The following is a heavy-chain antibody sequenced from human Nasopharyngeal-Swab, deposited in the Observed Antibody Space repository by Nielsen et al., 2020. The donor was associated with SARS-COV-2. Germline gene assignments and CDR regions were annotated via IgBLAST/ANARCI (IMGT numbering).Heavy chain of an antibody. Sequence: GESLKISCAASGFTFRSHAMSWVRQAPGKGLDWVSGISASGGSTYYADSVKGRFTISRDNSKNTLYLQMNSLTAEDTAVYYCAKEEYQLLQYYFDYWGQGNLVTVSS. CDR3: AKEEYQLLQYYFDY. D-gene: IGHD2-2*01. V-gene: IGHV3-23*01. CDR2: ISASGGST. J-gene: IGHJ4*02. CDR1: GFTFRSHA.